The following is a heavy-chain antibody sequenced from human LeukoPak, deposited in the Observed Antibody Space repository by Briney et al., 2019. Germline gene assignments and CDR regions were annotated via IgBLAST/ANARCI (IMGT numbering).Heavy chain of an antibody. D-gene: IGHD3-22*01. Sequence: GASVKVSCKASGYTFTGYYMHWVRQAPGQGLEWMGIITPSGGTTTYSQKFQGRVTMTGDPSTSTVYMELSSLSSEDTAVYYCARGLVPITSKGGGFDYWGQGSLVTVSS. CDR3: ARGLVPITSKGGGFDY. CDR2: ITPSGGTT. J-gene: IGHJ4*02. CDR1: GYTFTGYY. V-gene: IGHV1-46*01.